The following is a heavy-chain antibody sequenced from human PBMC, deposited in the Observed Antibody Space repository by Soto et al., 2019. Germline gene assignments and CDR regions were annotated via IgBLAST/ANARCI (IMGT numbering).Heavy chain of an antibody. V-gene: IGHV1-8*01. D-gene: IGHD6-13*01. CDR2: MNTNSDDT. CDR1: GYTFTSYD. CDR3: AREWSAPGHFYGMDV. Sequence: QVQLVQSGAEVKKPGASVQVSCKTSGYTFTSYDINWVRQPPGQGLEWVGWMNTNSDDTRSAQKFRGRLTLTRDKSMRAVYMKLSNLRPDDSAVYYCAREWSAPGHFYGMDVWGQGTTVAVSS. J-gene: IGHJ6*02.